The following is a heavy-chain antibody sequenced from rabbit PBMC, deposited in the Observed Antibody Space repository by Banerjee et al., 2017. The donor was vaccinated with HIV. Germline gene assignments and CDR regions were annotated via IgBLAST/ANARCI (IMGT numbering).Heavy chain of an antibody. D-gene: IGHD4-2*01. CDR3: ARGAGTTVYPDYFAL. Sequence: QSLEESGGDLVKPEGSLTLTCTASGFSFSNSYYMCWVRQAPGKGLEWIACIYAGSSGTTYYASWAKGRFTISKTSSTTVTLQMTSLTAADTATYFCARGAGTTVYPDYFALWGPGTLVTVS. CDR2: IYAGSSGTT. J-gene: IGHJ4*01. V-gene: IGHV1S40*01. CDR1: GFSFSNSYY.